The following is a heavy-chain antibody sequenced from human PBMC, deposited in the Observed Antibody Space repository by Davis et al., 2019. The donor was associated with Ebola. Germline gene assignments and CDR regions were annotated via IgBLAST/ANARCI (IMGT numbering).Heavy chain of an antibody. CDR1: GGTFSSYT. J-gene: IGHJ4*02. CDR3: ARWVVAAGKGFDY. Sequence: SVKVSCKASGGTFSSYTISWVRQAPGQGLEWMGRIIPILGIANYAQKFQGRVTITADKSTSTAYMELSSLRSEDTAVYYCARWVVAAGKGFDYWGQGTLVTVSS. CDR2: IIPILGIA. D-gene: IGHD6-13*01. V-gene: IGHV1-69*02.